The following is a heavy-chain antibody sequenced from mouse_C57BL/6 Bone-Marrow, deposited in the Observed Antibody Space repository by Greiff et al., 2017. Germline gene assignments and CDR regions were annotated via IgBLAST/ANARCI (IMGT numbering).Heavy chain of an antibody. CDR1: GFNIKDYY. J-gene: IGHJ3*01. CDR3: TRGLLAWFAY. Sequence: VQLQQSGAELVRPGASVKLSCTASGFNIKDYYMHWVKQRPEQGLEWIGRIDPEDGDTEYAPKFQGKATMTAATSSNTAYLQLSSLTSEDTAVYYCTRGLLAWFAYWGQGTLVTVSA. CDR2: IDPEDGDT. V-gene: IGHV14-1*01.